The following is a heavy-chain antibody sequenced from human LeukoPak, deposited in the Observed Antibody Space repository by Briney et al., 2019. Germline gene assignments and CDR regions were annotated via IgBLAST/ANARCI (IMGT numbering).Heavy chain of an antibody. Sequence: ASVKVSCKASGYTFTSYAMHWVHQAPGQRLEWMGWINAGNGNTKYSQKFQGRVTITRDTSASTAYMELSSLRSEDTAVYYCARDRWWEPTDFSFDYWGQGTLVTVSS. CDR1: GYTFTSYA. CDR2: INAGNGNT. CDR3: ARDRWWEPTDFSFDY. V-gene: IGHV1-3*01. D-gene: IGHD1-26*01. J-gene: IGHJ4*02.